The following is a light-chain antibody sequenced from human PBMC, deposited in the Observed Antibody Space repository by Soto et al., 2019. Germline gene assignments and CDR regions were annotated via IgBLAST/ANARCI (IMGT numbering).Light chain of an antibody. Sequence: EIVLTQSPATLSLSPGERATLSCRASQSVGTFFAWYQQKPGQAPRLLIYDASNRATGIPARFSGSGFGTDFTLTISSLEPEDFAVYYCQQCYNWPQWTFGQGTKVDIK. V-gene: IGKV3-11*01. J-gene: IGKJ1*01. CDR3: QQCYNWPQWT. CDR1: QSVGTF. CDR2: DAS.